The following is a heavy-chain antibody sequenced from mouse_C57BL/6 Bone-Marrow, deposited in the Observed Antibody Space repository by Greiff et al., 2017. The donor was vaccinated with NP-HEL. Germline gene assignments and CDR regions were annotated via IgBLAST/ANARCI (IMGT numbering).Heavy chain of an antibody. J-gene: IGHJ2*01. D-gene: IGHD2-5*01. CDR2: IDPENGDT. CDR3: TTNSNYVFDY. Sequence: VQLQQSGAELVRPGASVKLSCTASGFNIKDDYMHWVKQRPEQGLEWIGWIDPENGDTEYASKFQGKATITADTSSNTAYLQLSSLTSEGTAVYYCTTNSNYVFDYWGQGTTLTVSS. V-gene: IGHV14-4*01. CDR1: GFNIKDDY.